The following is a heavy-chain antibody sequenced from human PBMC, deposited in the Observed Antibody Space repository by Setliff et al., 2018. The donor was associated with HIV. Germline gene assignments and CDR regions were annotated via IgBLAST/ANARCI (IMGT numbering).Heavy chain of an antibody. Sequence: GASVKVSCKPSGHTFSNSDIHWVRRATGQGLEWMGWMNPNSGVTGYALKFHDRVTMTRDTSISTAYLELRTLTSEDTAVYYCASGKGVGGVVITDGLDVWAKGPRSPSPQ. CDR3: ASGKGVGGVVITDGLDV. V-gene: IGHV1-8*02. J-gene: IGHJ6*04. D-gene: IGHD3-10*01. CDR1: GHTFSNSD. CDR2: MNPNSGVT.